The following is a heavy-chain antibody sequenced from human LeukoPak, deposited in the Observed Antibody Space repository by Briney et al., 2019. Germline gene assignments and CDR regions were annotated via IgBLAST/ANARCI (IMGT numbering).Heavy chain of an antibody. V-gene: IGHV3-23*01. CDR1: GFTFSSYA. Sequence: GGSLRLSCAASGFTFSSYAMSWVRQAPGKGLEWVSSISGSAANTFYTDSVKGRFTISRDNSKSTLNLQMNSLRVDDTAVYYCARNYGRTSRYFDYWGQGPLVTVSS. D-gene: IGHD4-23*01. CDR3: ARNYGRTSRYFDY. J-gene: IGHJ4*02. CDR2: ISGSAANT.